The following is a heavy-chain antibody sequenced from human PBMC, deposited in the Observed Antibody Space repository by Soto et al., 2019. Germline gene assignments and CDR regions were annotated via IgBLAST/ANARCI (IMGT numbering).Heavy chain of an antibody. J-gene: IGHJ4*02. D-gene: IGHD3-22*01. CDR1: GFAFSSYA. Sequence: EVQLLESGGGLVQPGGSLRLSCAASGFAFSSYAMSWVRQAPGKGLEWVSAITSSGDTTHYRDSVKGRFTISRDNSKNTLHLQMNRLRAEDTAVYYCAKRYYYDNSGLWDYWGQGTLVTVSS. V-gene: IGHV3-23*01. CDR2: ITSSGDTT. CDR3: AKRYYYDNSGLWDY.